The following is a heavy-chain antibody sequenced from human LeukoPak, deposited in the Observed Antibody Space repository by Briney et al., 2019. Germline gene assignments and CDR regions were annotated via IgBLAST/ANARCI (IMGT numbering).Heavy chain of an antibody. CDR2: ISWNSGSI. J-gene: IGHJ4*02. CDR3: AKDIGPYHKARFDY. CDR1: GLTFDDYA. Sequence: GRSLRLSCAASGLTFDDYAMHWVRQAPGEGLEWVSGISWNSGSIGYADSVKGRFTISRDNAKNSLYLQMNSLRAEDTALYYCAKDIGPYHKARFDYWGQGTLVTVSS. D-gene: IGHD2-21*01. V-gene: IGHV3-9*01.